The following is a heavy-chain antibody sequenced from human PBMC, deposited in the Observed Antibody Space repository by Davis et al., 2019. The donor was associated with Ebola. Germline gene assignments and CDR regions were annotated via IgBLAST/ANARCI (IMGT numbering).Heavy chain of an antibody. Sequence: GGSLRLSCAASGFTFRNNAMSWVRQAPGKGLEWVSAISASDSRTYYADSVRGRFTVSRDNSKNTVYLQMNSLGAEDTAVYYCAKEPLVGDYGVDVWGQGTTVTVSS. J-gene: IGHJ6*02. CDR1: GFTFRNNA. V-gene: IGHV3-23*01. CDR2: ISASDSRT. CDR3: AKEPLVGDYGVDV. D-gene: IGHD6-6*01.